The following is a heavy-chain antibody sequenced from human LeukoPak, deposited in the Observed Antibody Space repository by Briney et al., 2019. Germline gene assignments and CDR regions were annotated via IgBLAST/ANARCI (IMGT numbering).Heavy chain of an antibody. CDR2: INPNSGGT. CDR3: ARVSGGYSYGRLQELHY. Sequence: GASVTVSCKASGYTFSGYYMHWVRQAPGQGLEWMGWINPNSGGTNYAQKFQGRVTMTRDTSISTAYMELSRLRSDDTAVYYCARVSGGYSYGRLQELHYWGQGTLVTVSS. D-gene: IGHD5-18*01. CDR1: GYTFSGYY. V-gene: IGHV1-2*02. J-gene: IGHJ4*02.